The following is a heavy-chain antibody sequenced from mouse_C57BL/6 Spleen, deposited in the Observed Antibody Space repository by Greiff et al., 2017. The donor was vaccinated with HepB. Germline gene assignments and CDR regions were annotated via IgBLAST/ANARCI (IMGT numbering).Heavy chain of an antibody. CDR1: GYTFTSYW. CDR2: IDPSDSYT. Sequence: VKLQQPGAELVKPGASVKLSCKASGYTFTSYWMQWVKQRPGQGLEWIGEIDPSDSYTNYNQKFKGKATLTVDTSSSTAYMQLSSLTSEDSAVYYCARDGFATVVADYWGQGTTLTVSS. CDR3: ARDGFATVVADY. J-gene: IGHJ2*01. V-gene: IGHV1-50*01. D-gene: IGHD1-1*01.